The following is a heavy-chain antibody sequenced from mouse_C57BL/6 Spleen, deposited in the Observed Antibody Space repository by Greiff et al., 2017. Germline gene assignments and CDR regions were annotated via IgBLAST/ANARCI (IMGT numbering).Heavy chain of an antibody. Sequence: QVQLQQPGAELVRPGSSVKLSCKASGYTFTSYWMDWVKQRPGQGLEWIGNIYPSDSETHYNQKFKDKATLTVDKSSSTAYMQLSSLTSEDSAVYYCARKGYDYSWFAYWGQGTLVTVSA. J-gene: IGHJ3*01. CDR2: IYPSDSET. D-gene: IGHD2-4*01. V-gene: IGHV1-61*01. CDR3: ARKGYDYSWFAY. CDR1: GYTFTSYW.